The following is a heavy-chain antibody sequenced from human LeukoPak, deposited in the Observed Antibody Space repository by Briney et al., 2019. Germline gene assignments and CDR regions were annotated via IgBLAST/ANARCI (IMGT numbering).Heavy chain of an antibody. D-gene: IGHD4-17*01. CDR1: GYTFTSYD. J-gene: IGHJ5*02. CDR3: ARADYGDYVEDNWFDP. V-gene: IGHV1-8*01. CDR2: MSPASGNT. Sequence: GASVKVSCKASGYTFTSYDLNWVRRATGQGLEWMGWMSPASGNTGYAQEFQGRVTMTRDTSVSTVYMELSSLRSEDTAVYYCARADYGDYVEDNWFDPWGQGTLVTVSS.